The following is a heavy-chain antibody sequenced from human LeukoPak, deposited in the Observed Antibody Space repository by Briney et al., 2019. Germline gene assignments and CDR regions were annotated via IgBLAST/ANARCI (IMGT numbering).Heavy chain of an antibody. CDR3: ARILDPVRYYYYYYMDV. Sequence: ASVKVSCKASGYTFTSYGISWVRQAPGQGLEWMGWISAYNGNTNYAQKLQGRVTMTTDTSTSTAYMELRSLRSDDTAVYYCARILDPVRYYYYYYMDVWGKGTTVTVSS. D-gene: IGHD4-11*01. J-gene: IGHJ6*03. V-gene: IGHV1-18*01. CDR1: GYTFTSYG. CDR2: ISAYNGNT.